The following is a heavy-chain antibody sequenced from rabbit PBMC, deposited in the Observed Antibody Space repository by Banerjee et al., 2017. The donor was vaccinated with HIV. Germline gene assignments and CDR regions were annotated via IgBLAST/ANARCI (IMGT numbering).Heavy chain of an antibody. CDR2: LYPIYGAT. J-gene: IGHJ4*01. CDR1: GFDFSSNA. CDR3: ARGLVAGVLDL. Sequence: QEQLVESGGGLVQPEGSLTLTCKVSGFDFSSNAMCWVRQAPGKGLEWIAFLYPIYGATDYASWVNGRFTVSLDNAQNTVFLQMTSLTAADTATYFCARGLVAGVLDLWGPGTLVTVS. V-gene: IGHV1S47*01. D-gene: IGHD3-3*01.